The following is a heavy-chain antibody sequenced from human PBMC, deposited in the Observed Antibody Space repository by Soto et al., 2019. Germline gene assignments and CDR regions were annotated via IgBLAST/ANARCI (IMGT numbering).Heavy chain of an antibody. CDR1: GGSISGHY. V-gene: IGHV4-59*11. CDR3: ARDDAGGFDP. Sequence: QVQLQESGPGLVKPSETLSLTCTVSGGSISGHYWSWIRQPPGKGLEWIGYIYYSGSTSYNPSLKRRATISVDTSKNQFSLKLSSVTAADTAVYYCARDDAGGFDPWGQGTLVTVSS. CDR2: IYYSGST. J-gene: IGHJ5*02.